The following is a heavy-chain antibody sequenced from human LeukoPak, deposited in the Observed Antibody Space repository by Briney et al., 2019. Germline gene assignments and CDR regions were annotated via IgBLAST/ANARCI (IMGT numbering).Heavy chain of an antibody. J-gene: IGHJ3*02. V-gene: IGHV3-23*01. CDR3: AKSPTVDAAFDI. CDR2: IGYTGDST. CDR1: GFTFSSYA. D-gene: IGHD4-23*01. Sequence: GGSLRLSCAASGFTFSSYAMNWVRQAPGKGLEWVSGIGYTGDSTFYADSVKGRFTVSRDSSKTTLFLHMNSLRAEDTALYYCAKSPTVDAAFDIWGQGTMVTVSS.